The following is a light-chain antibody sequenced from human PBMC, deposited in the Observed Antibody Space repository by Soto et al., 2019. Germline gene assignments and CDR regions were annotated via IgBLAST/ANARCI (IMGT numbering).Light chain of an antibody. CDR1: QSIRYC. V-gene: IGKV1-5*03. CDR3: QQYTNYPWT. Sequence: DTRMTQSPSTLSATVGDRATIHCRASQSIRYCLAWFQQIAGKAPRLLIYEASRLESGVPSRISGSGSGTEFTLTISSLQPDDFATYYCQQYTNYPWTFGQGTKV. J-gene: IGKJ1*01. CDR2: EAS.